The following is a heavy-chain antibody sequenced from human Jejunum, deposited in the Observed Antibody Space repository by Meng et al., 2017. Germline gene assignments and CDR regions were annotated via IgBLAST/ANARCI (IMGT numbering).Heavy chain of an antibody. Sequence: GESLKISCAVSGFTFSNYAMSWVRQAPGSRPEWVSVISANGDSTYYADSVKGRFTVSRDNSKNTLFLQVNSLRVEDTAIYYCARPYYFDSSGYYYHGVFDFWGQGTLVTVSS. D-gene: IGHD3-22*01. CDR3: ARPYYFDSSGYYYHGVFDF. CDR1: GFTFSNYA. V-gene: IGHV3-23*01. CDR2: ISANGDST. J-gene: IGHJ4*02.